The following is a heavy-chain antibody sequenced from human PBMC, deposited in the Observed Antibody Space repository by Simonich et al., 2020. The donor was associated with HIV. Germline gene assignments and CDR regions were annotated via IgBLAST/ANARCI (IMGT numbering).Heavy chain of an antibody. CDR3: ARSESRGFDV. Sequence: EVQLVESGGGLVQPGGSLRLSCAASGFTFSTYSMNWVRQAPGRGLEGVSYISISGSVIYYADSVKGRFTISRDNAKNSLYLQMNSLRAEDTAVYYCARSESRGFDVWGQGTMVTVSS. CDR1: GFTFSTYS. CDR2: ISISGSVI. J-gene: IGHJ3*01. V-gene: IGHV3-48*01.